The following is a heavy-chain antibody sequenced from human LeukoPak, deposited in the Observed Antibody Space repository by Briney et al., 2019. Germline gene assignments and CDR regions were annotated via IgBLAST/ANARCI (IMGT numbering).Heavy chain of an antibody. CDR3: ARVNINNWHSCDY. D-gene: IGHD1-1*01. CDR2: IYHSGSP. V-gene: IGHV4-4*02. J-gene: IGHJ4*02. Sequence: KSSGTLSLTCAVSGGSISSNNWWGRVRQPPGKGVEWIGEIYHSGSPNYNPSLKSRVIISVDKSRNHFSLNLSSVTAADTAVYYCARVNINNWHSCDYWGQGTLVTVSS. CDR1: GGSISSNNW.